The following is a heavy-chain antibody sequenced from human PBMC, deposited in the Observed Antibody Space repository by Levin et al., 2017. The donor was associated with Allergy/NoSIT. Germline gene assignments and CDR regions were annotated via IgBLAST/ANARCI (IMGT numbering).Heavy chain of an antibody. CDR2: ISYDGSNK. CDR1: GFTFSSYA. V-gene: IGHV3-30-3*01. J-gene: IGHJ3*02. D-gene: IGHD2-15*01. CDR3: ARISGYCSGGSCRGGGAFDI. Sequence: GGSLRLSCAASGFTFSSYAMHWVRQAPGKGLEWVAVISYDGSNKYYADSVKGRFTISRDNSKNTLYLQMNSLRAEDTAVYYCARISGYCSGGSCRGGGAFDIWGQGTMVTVSS.